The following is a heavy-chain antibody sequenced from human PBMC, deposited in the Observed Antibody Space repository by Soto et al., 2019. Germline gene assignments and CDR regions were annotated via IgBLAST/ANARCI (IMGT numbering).Heavy chain of an antibody. V-gene: IGHV4-38-2*02. CDR1: GYYISSGYY. CDR3: ARDSGFRYYDSSGYYPS. J-gene: IGHJ5*02. Sequence: SDTLSLTCAVSGYYISSGYYWGWLRPPPGKGLEWIGSIYHSGSTYYNPSLKSRVTISVDTSKNQFSLKLSSVTAADTAVYYCARDSGFRYYDSSGYYPSWGQGTRVT. D-gene: IGHD3-22*01. CDR2: IYHSGST.